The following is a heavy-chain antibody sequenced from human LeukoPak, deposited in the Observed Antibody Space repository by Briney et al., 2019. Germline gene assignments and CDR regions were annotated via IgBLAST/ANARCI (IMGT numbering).Heavy chain of an antibody. J-gene: IGHJ5*02. V-gene: IGHV4-59*01. CDR3: ARGGHSSDNWFDP. Sequence: SETLSLTCTLSGGSISTYYWSWVRQPPGKGLEWIGYIYYTGSTDYNPSLKSRVTMSVDTSKNQFSLKLSSVTAADTAVYSCARGGHSSDNWFDPWGQGTLVTVSS. CDR2: IYYTGST. CDR1: GGSISTYY. D-gene: IGHD6-19*01.